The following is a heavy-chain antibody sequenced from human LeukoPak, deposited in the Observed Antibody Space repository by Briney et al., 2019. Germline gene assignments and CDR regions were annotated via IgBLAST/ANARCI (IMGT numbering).Heavy chain of an antibody. CDR3: ARGYGSGEDGDY. CDR1: GFTFDDYG. D-gene: IGHD3-10*01. CDR2: VNWNGGST. Sequence: PGGSLRLSCAASGFTFDDYGMSWVRQAPGKGLEWVSGVNWNGGSTGYADSVKGRFTISRDNAKNSLYLQMNSLRAEDTALYYCARGYGSGEDGDYWGQGTLVTVSS. J-gene: IGHJ4*02. V-gene: IGHV3-20*04.